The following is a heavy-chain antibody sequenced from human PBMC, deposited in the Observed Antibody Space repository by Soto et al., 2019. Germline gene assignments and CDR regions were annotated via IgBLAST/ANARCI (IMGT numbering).Heavy chain of an antibody. D-gene: IGHD1-26*01. V-gene: IGHV1-2*04. CDR2: INPNSGGT. CDR3: ARTKAEIVGATYYYYYGMDV. CDR1: GYTFTGYY. J-gene: IGHJ6*02. Sequence: ASVKVSCKASGYTFTGYYMHWVRQAPGQGLEWMGWINPNSGGTNCAQKFQGWVTMTRDTSISTAYMELSRLRSDGTAVYYCARTKAEIVGATYYYYYGMDVWGQGTTVTVSS.